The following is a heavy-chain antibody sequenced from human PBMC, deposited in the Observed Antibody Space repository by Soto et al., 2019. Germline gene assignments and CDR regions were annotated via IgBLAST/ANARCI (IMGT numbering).Heavy chain of an antibody. V-gene: IGHV3-11*01. Sequence: GESLKISCAASGFTFSDYYMSWIRQAPGKGLEWVSYISSSGSTIYYADSVKGRFTISRDNAKNSLYLQMNSLRAEDTAVYYCARVPQILGYCSGGSCYVDYWGQGTLVTVSS. CDR1: GFTFSDYY. D-gene: IGHD2-15*01. CDR2: ISSSGSTI. CDR3: ARVPQILGYCSGGSCYVDY. J-gene: IGHJ4*02.